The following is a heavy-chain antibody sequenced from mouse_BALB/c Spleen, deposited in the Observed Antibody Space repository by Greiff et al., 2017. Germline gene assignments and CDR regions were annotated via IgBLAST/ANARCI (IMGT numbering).Heavy chain of an antibody. V-gene: IGHV5-12-1*01. J-gene: IGHJ2*01. CDR3: ARHEVDFDY. CDR1: GFAFSSYD. Sequence: EVQGVESGAGLVKPGGSLKFSCAASGFAFSSYDMSWVRQTPEKRLGGVAYISSGGGSTYYPDTVKGRFTISRDNAKNTLYLQMSSLKSEDTAMYYCARHEVDFDYWGQGTTLTVSS. CDR2: ISSGGGST.